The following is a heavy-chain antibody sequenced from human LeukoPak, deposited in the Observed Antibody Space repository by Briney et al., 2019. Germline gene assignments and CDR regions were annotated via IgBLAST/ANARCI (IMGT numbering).Heavy chain of an antibody. D-gene: IGHD3-10*01. V-gene: IGHV1-18*01. CDR1: GYTFTRYG. CDR3: ARPMVRGVIFPLDY. Sequence: GASVKVSCKASGYTFTRYGISWVRQAPGQGLERMGWISAYNGNTNYAQKLQGRVTMTTDSSTSTAYMELRSLRSDDTAVYYCARPMVRGVIFPLDYWGQGTLVTVSS. J-gene: IGHJ4*02. CDR2: ISAYNGNT.